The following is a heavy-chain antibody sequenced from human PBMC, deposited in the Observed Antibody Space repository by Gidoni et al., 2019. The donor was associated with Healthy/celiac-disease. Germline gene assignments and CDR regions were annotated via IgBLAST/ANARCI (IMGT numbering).Heavy chain of an antibody. CDR3: ARGGGDSSGYYGDY. CDR2: INHSGST. D-gene: IGHD3-22*01. CDR1: GGSFSGYY. Sequence: QVQLQQWGAGLLKPSETLSLTCAVYGGSFSGYYWSWIRQPPGKGLEWIGEINHSGSTNYNPSLKSRVTISVDTSKNQFSLKLSSVTAADTAVYYCARGGGDSSGYYGDYWGQGTLVTVSS. J-gene: IGHJ4*02. V-gene: IGHV4-34*01.